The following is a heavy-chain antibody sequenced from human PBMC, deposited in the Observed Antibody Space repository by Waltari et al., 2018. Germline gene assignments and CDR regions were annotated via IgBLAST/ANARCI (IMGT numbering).Heavy chain of an antibody. CDR1: GFPFRSYD. J-gene: IGHJ4*02. Sequence: QVLLVESGGGVVQPGRSLRLSCASSGFPFRSYDMHWVRQAPGKGLEWVAVISYDGSNKYYADSVKGRFTISRDNSKNTLYLQMNSLRAEDTAVYYCARDVTVTTFDYWGQGTLVTVSS. CDR2: ISYDGSNK. V-gene: IGHV3-30-3*01. CDR3: ARDVTVTTFDY. D-gene: IGHD4-17*01.